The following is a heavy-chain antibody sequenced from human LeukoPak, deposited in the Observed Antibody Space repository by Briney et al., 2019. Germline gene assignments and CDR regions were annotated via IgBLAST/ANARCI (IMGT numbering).Heavy chain of an antibody. Sequence: PGGSLRLSCAASGFTFSSYWMSWVRQAPGKGLEWVANIKQDGSEKYYVDSVKGRFTISRDNAKNSLYLQMNSLRAEDTAVYYCASSRYYDILTGYDYWGQGTLVTVSS. V-gene: IGHV3-7*01. CDR2: IKQDGSEK. D-gene: IGHD3-9*01. CDR1: GFTFSSYW. CDR3: ASSRYYDILTGYDY. J-gene: IGHJ4*02.